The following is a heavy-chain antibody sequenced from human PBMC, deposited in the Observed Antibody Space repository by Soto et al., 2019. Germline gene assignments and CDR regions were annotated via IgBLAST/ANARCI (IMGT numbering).Heavy chain of an antibody. CDR3: ARGKLLWFGEDAPGGMDV. CDR2: IYYSGST. CDR1: GGSISSGGYY. V-gene: IGHV4-31*03. D-gene: IGHD3-10*01. J-gene: IGHJ6*02. Sequence: QVQLQESGPGLVKPSQTLSLTCTVSGGSISSGGYYWSWIRQHPGKGLEWIGYIYYSGSTYYSPSLKSRVTISVDTSKNQFSLKLSSVTAADTAVYYCARGKLLWFGEDAPGGMDVWGQGTTVTVSS.